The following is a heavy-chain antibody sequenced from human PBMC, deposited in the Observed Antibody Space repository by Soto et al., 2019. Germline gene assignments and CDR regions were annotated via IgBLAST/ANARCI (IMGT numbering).Heavy chain of an antibody. J-gene: IGHJ4*02. V-gene: IGHV3-30*02. CDR1: GLTLSTSG. CDR3: ARDRRPEIYDY. CDR2: IRYDGSVT. Sequence: PGGSLRLSCAASGLTLSTSGMNWVRQAPGKGLEWIAYIRYDGSVTAYADSVKGRFTISRDNSKNTLYLQMNSLRAEDTAVYYCARDRRPEIYDYWGQGTLVTVSS.